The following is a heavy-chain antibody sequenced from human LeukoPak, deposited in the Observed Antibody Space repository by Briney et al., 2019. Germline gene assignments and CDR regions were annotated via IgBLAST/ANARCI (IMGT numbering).Heavy chain of an antibody. D-gene: IGHD3-16*01. CDR2: INPNSGGT. CDR1: GYTFTGYD. J-gene: IGHJ4*02. Sequence: APVKVSCKASGYTFTGYDMHWVRQAPGQGLEWMGWINPNSGGTNYAQKFQGRVTMTRDTSISTAYMELSRLRSDDTAMYYCARYDDVYFFDYWGQGTLVTVSS. CDR3: ARYDDVYFFDY. V-gene: IGHV1-2*02.